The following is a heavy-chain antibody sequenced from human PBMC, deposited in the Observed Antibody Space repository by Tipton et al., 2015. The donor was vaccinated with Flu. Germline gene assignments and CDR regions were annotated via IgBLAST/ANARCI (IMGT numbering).Heavy chain of an antibody. CDR1: GGPISSGGDY. V-gene: IGHV4-31*03. Sequence: GLVKPSETLSLTCTVSGGPISSGGDYWSWIRQHPGKGLEWIGHIYYIGSTYYNPSLKSRVTISVDTSKNQFSLMLSSVTAADTAVYYCARMEWTVTTPRYFDLWGRGTLVTVSS. J-gene: IGHJ2*01. CDR2: IYYIGST. D-gene: IGHD4-17*01. CDR3: ARMEWTVTTPRYFDL.